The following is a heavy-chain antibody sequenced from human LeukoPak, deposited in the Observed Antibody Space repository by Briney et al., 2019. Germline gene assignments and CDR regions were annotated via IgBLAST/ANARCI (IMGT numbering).Heavy chain of an antibody. J-gene: IGHJ3*02. V-gene: IGHV4-61*02. CDR1: GGSISSGSDY. CDR3: AVWSNYYTSAFDI. D-gene: IGHD3-3*01. CDR2: IYSSGST. Sequence: SETLSLTCTVSGGSISSGSDYWSWIRQPAGKGLEWIGRIYSSGSTDYNPSLKSRVTILMDTSKNQFSLKLSSVTAADTAVYYCAVWSNYYTSAFDIWGQGTMVTVSS.